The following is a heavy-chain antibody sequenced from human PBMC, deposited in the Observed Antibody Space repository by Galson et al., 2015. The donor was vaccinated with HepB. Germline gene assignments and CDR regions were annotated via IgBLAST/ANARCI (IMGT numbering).Heavy chain of an antibody. J-gene: IGHJ6*02. CDR2: IYYSGST. Sequence: ETLSLTCTVSGGSISSYYWSWIRQPPGKGLEWIGYIYYSGSTNYNPPLKSRVTISVDTSKNQFSLKLSSVTAADTAVYYCARLSEGYYYYYGMDVWGQGTTVTVSS. CDR3: ARLSEGYYYYYGMDV. CDR1: GGSISSYY. V-gene: IGHV4-59*01.